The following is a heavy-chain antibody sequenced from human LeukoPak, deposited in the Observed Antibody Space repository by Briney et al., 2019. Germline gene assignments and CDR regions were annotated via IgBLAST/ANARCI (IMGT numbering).Heavy chain of an antibody. J-gene: IGHJ3*02. Sequence: PGGSLRLSCTASGFTFGDYVMSWVRQAPGKGLEWVSSSSSTNMYYADSVKGRFTISRDNAKNSLYLQMNSLRAEDTAVYYCARDRLRFFDSYAFDIWGQGTMVTVSS. V-gene: IGHV3-69-1*01. CDR1: GFTFGDYV. CDR3: ARDRLRFFDSYAFDI. CDR2: SSSTNM. D-gene: IGHD3-9*01.